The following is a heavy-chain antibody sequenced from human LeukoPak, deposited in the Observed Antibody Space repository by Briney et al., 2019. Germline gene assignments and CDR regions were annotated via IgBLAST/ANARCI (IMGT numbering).Heavy chain of an antibody. V-gene: IGHV4-59*01. CDR3: AGGSSTTPDAFDI. CDR1: GGSISSYY. CDR2: IYYSGST. Sequence: HSETLSLTCTVSGGSISSYYWSWIRQPPGKGLEWIGYIYYSGSTNYNPSLKSRVIISVDTSKNQFSLKLSSVTAADTAVYYCAGGSSTTPDAFDIWGQGTMVTVSS. J-gene: IGHJ3*02. D-gene: IGHD2-2*01.